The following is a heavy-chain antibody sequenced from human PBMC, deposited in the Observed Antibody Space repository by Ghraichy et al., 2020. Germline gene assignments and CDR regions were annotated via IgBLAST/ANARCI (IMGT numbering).Heavy chain of an antibody. V-gene: IGHV3-53*01. J-gene: IGHJ4*02. CDR2: IYSGGST. CDR3: ARDLSPLGYCSGGSCGY. Sequence: GALRLSCAASGFTVSSSYMSWVRQAPGKGLEWVSVIYSGGSTYYADSVKGRFTISRDDSKNTLYLQMNSLRAEGTAVYYCARDLSPLGYCSGGSCGYWGQGTLVTVSS. CDR1: GFTVSSSY. D-gene: IGHD2-15*01.